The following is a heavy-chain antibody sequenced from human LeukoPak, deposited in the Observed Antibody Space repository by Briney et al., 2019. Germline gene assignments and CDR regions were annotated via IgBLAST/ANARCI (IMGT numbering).Heavy chain of an antibody. CDR3: ARDDDRAREIDY. J-gene: IGHJ4*02. CDR1: RGTFSKYA. CDR2: IIPILNIT. V-gene: IGHV1-69*04. Sequence: SVKVSCKASRGTFSKYAISWVRQAPGQGLEWMERIIPILNITHYAQKFQGGVTIAADKSTSTAYMELSSLRSEDTAVYYCARDDDRAREIDYWGQGTLVTVSS. D-gene: IGHD3-22*01.